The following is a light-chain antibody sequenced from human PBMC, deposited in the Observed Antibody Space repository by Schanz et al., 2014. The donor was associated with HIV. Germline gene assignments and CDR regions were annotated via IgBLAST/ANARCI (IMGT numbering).Light chain of an antibody. V-gene: IGKV3-20*01. Sequence: EIVLTQSPGSLSLSPGGRATLSCGASQRLSSSYLAWYQQKRDQPPRLVIYATSTRAAGIPDRFSGTGSGTDFTLTISSLQAEDVAVYYCQQYHRTPLTFGGGTKVEIK. CDR3: QQYHRTPLT. CDR1: QRLSSSY. CDR2: ATS. J-gene: IGKJ4*01.